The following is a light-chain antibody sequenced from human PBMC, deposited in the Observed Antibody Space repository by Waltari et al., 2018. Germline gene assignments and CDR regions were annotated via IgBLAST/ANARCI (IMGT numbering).Light chain of an antibody. CDR3: QQRSHWPRT. V-gene: IGKV3-11*01. CDR2: HAS. J-gene: IGKJ1*01. Sequence: EIVLTQSPATLSLSPGERATLSCRASQTIGTSLAWYQQKPGRAPRLLIYHASNRATGIPARFSGSGSGTDFTLTISSLEPEDFAVYYCQQRSHWPRTFGQGTKVEIK. CDR1: QTIGTS.